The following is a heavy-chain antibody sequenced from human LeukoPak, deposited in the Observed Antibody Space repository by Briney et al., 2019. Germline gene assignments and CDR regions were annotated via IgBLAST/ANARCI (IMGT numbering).Heavy chain of an antibody. D-gene: IGHD3-22*01. J-gene: IGHJ6*02. CDR1: GYTFTGYY. Sequence: ASVKVSCKASGYTFTGYYMHWVRQAPGQGLEWMGWINPNSGGTNYAQKFQGWVTMTRDTSISTAYMELSRLRSDDTAVYYCARDTPSSGYYSGPPPRYGMDVWGQGTTVTVSS. CDR3: ARDTPSSGYYSGPPPRYGMDV. CDR2: INPNSGGT. V-gene: IGHV1-2*04.